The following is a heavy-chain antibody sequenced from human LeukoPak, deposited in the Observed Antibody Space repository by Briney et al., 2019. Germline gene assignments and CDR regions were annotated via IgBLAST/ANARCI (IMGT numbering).Heavy chain of an antibody. Sequence: GGSLRLSCAASGFTFSSYSMNWVRQAPGKGLEWVSSISSSSSYIYYADSVKGRFTISRDNAKNSLYLQMNSLRAEDTAVYYCARVGSSSWYAGRQLDYWGQGTLVTVSS. CDR2: ISSSSSYI. D-gene: IGHD6-13*01. V-gene: IGHV3-21*01. J-gene: IGHJ4*02. CDR3: ARVGSSSWYAGRQLDY. CDR1: GFTFSSYS.